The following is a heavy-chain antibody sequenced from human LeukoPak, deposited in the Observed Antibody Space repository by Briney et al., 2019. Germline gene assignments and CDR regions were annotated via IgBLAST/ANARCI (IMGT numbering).Heavy chain of an antibody. Sequence: GRSLRLSCAASGFTFSSHGMHWVRQAPGKGLEWVAVIWYDGTNKYYADSVKGRCTISRDNSKNTLYLQMNSLRAEDTAVYFCARDATGVRMDVWGRGTTVTVSS. V-gene: IGHV3-33*08. CDR2: IWYDGTNK. CDR1: GFTFSSHG. CDR3: ARDATGVRMDV. J-gene: IGHJ6*02. D-gene: IGHD7-27*01.